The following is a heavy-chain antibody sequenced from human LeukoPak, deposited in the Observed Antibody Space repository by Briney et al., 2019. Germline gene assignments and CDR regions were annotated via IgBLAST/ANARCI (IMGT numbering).Heavy chain of an antibody. CDR3: ARAYCGGDCYANDP. D-gene: IGHD2-21*02. V-gene: IGHV1-18*04. CDR2: ISAYNGNT. Sequence: ASVKVSCTASGYTFTGYYMHWVRQAPGQGLEWMGWISAYNGNTNYAQKLQGRVTMTTDTSTSTAYMELRSLRSDDTAVYYCARAYCGGDCYANDPWGQGTVVTVSS. J-gene: IGHJ5*02. CDR1: GYTFTGYY.